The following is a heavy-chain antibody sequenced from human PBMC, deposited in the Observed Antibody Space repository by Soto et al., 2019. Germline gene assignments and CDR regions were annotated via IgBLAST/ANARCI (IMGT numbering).Heavy chain of an antibody. V-gene: IGHV1-18*01. CDR2: ISAYNGNT. CDR1: GYTFTNFG. D-gene: IGHD3-16*01. CDR3: ARGGTPIEY. Sequence: QVQLVQSGAEVKKPGASVKVSCKASGYTFTNFGISWVRQAPGQGLEWMGWISAYNGNTNYAQKFQGRVTMTTDTSTSTAYIEWRSLRFDDTAGYYCARGGTPIEYWGQGTLVTVSS. J-gene: IGHJ4*02.